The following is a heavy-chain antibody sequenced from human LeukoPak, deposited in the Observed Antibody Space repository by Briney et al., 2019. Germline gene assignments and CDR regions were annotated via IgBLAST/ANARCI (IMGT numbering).Heavy chain of an antibody. CDR1: GVAISSSGGYY. D-gene: IGHD3-10*01. CDR2: IYYTGSA. J-gene: IGHJ4*02. V-gene: IGHV4-31*03. CDR3: ASDQGFGGPAFAY. Sequence: SETLSLTCNVSGVAISSSGGYYWSWIRLNPGKGLEWIGHIYYTGSAYYNPSLKSRIAMSVDTSRNQVSLKLTAVTAADTAVYYCASDQGFGGPAFAYWGQGAPVTVSS.